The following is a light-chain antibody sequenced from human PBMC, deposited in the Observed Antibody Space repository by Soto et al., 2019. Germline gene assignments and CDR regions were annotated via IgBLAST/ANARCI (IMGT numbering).Light chain of an antibody. CDR2: GAS. CDR3: QQYGSWPLT. Sequence: EIVMTQSPATLSVSPGERVTLSCRASQSLSSNLAWYQQQPGQAPRLLIYGASTRATGIPARFSGSESGTEFTITISSLQSEDFAVYYCQQYGSWPLTFGGGTKVEIK. J-gene: IGKJ4*01. V-gene: IGKV3-15*01. CDR1: QSLSSN.